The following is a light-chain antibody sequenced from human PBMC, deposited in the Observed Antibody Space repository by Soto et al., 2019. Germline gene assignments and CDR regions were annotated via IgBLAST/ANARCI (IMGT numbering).Light chain of an antibody. CDR3: QVGDIMTDNDV. J-gene: IGLJ1*01. CDR1: NIGNKR. V-gene: IGLV3-21*04. CDR2: YDS. Sequence: SYELTQSPSVSVAPEKTATITCGGNNIGNKRVHRYRQKPGQAPVLLISYDSDRPSGIPERFSGSNSGNTATLTISRVEAGDEADYYCQVGDIMTDNDVFGSGTKLTVL.